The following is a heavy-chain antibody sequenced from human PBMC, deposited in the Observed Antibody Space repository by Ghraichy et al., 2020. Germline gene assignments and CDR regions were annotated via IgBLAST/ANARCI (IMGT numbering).Heavy chain of an antibody. CDR3: AREGVDCSSTSCYGVLAMRGYYYYYMDV. J-gene: IGHJ6*03. CDR2: IYYSGST. D-gene: IGHD2-2*01. V-gene: IGHV4-59*01. Sequence: SETLSLTCTVSGGSISSYYWSWIRQPPGKGLEWIGYIYYSGSTNYNPSLKSRVTISVDTSKNQFSLKLSSVTAADTAVYYCAREGVDCSSTSCYGVLAMRGYYYYYMDVWGKGTTVTVSS. CDR1: GGSISSYY.